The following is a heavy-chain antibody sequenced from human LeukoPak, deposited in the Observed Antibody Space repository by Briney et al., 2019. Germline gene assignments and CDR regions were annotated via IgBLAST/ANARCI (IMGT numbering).Heavy chain of an antibody. D-gene: IGHD4-11*01. CDR2: INPNSGGT. J-gene: IGHJ4*02. CDR3: ASGGSRVEKKAVIDY. V-gene: IGHV1-2*06. Sequence: GASVKVSCKASGYTFTGYYMHWVRQAPGQGLEWMGRINPNSGGTNYAQKFQGRVTMTRDTSISTAYMELSRLRSDDTAVYYCASGGSRVEKKAVIDYWGQGTLVTVSS. CDR1: GYTFTGYY.